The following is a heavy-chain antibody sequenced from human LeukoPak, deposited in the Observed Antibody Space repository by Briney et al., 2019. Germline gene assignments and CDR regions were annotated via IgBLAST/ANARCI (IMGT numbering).Heavy chain of an antibody. V-gene: IGHV3-30*14. Sequence: GGSLRLSCAASIFTFSSSVMHWVRQAPGKGLEWVAAISYDGSDNYYADSVKGRFTTSRDNSKNTLYLQVNNLRGEDTAVYHCARASTWVPGKDSSGYYYPYAFDIWGQGTMVTVSS. CDR2: ISYDGSDN. CDR3: ARASTWVPGKDSSGYYYPYAFDI. CDR1: IFTFSSSV. D-gene: IGHD3-22*01. J-gene: IGHJ3*02.